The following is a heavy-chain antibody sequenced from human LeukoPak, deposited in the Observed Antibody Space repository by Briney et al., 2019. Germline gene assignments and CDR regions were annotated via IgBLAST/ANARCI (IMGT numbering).Heavy chain of an antibody. CDR1: GGSFSGYY. CDR2: INHSGST. Sequence: PSETLSLTCAVYGGSFSGYYWSWIRQPPGKGLEWIGEINHSGSTNYNPSLKSRVTILVDTSKNQFSLKLSSVTAADTAVYYCARSEVWNRVIYWGQGILVTVSS. J-gene: IGHJ4*02. CDR3: ARSEVWNRVIY. D-gene: IGHD2/OR15-2a*01. V-gene: IGHV4-34*01.